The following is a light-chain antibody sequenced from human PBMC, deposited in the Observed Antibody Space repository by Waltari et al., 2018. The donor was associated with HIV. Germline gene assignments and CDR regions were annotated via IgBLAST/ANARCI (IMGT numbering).Light chain of an antibody. CDR1: QNIGSS. CDR3: QQADSFPHT. Sequence: EIQVAQSPSSVTGSVGDTITIMCRTSQNIGSSLAWYQFRPGKAPKLLLFSTLRLENGVPPRFVGSGSGTEFALTISGLKTEDSATYYCQQADSFPHTFGGGTRVEV. J-gene: IGKJ4*01. CDR2: STL. V-gene: IGKV1-12*01.